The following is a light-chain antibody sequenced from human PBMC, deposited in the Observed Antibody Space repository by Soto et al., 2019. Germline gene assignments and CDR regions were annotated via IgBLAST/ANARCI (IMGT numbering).Light chain of an antibody. V-gene: IGKV1D-16*01. CDR2: GAS. CDR1: QDIGGY. Sequence: DIQMTQSPSSLSASVGERVTITCRASQDIGGYLAWYQRKPEEAPKPLIYGASRLQSGVPSRFSGSGSGTYFSPTISGLQPEDFAIYYCQQYNTSPPSCGGWTKVEIK. CDR3: QQYNTSPPS. J-gene: IGKJ4*01.